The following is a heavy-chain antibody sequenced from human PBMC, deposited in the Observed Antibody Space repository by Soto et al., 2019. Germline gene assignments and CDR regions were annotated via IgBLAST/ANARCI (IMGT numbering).Heavy chain of an antibody. D-gene: IGHD4-17*01. Sequence: PGGSLRLSCAASGFSVSSNYMSWVRQAPGKGLECVSLIYSGGSTYYADSVKGRFTISRHNFNNTLYLQMNSLRSDDTAVYYCATRSVTAPRWGKGSLVPVSS. CDR1: GFSVSSNY. V-gene: IGHV3-53*04. J-gene: IGHJ4*02. CDR2: IYSGGST. CDR3: ATRSVTAPR.